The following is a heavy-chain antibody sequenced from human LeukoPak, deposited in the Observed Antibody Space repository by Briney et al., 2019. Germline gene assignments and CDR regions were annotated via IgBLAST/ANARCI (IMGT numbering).Heavy chain of an antibody. Sequence: SETLSLTCTVSGASISSYYWSWIRQPPGKGLEWIGYIYYSGSTNYNPSLKSRVTISVDTSKNQFSLKLSSVTAADTAVYYCARERKRITMIVVVIRDAFDIWGQGTMVTVSS. V-gene: IGHV4-59*12. CDR2: IYYSGST. CDR1: GASISSYY. J-gene: IGHJ3*02. CDR3: ARERKRITMIVVVIRDAFDI. D-gene: IGHD3-22*01.